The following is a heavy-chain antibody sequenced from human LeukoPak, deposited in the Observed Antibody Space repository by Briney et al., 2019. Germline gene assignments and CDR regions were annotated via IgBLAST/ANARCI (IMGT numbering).Heavy chain of an antibody. D-gene: IGHD3-9*01. CDR1: GFTVSSNY. Sequence: GGSLRLSCAASGFTVSSNYMSWVRQALGKGLEWVSVIYSGGSTYYADSVKGRFTISRDNSKNTLYLQMNSLRAEDTAVYYCARGIPHYDILTRHTPYGMDVWGQGTTVTVSS. CDR3: ARGIPHYDILTRHTPYGMDV. CDR2: IYSGGST. J-gene: IGHJ6*02. V-gene: IGHV3-66*01.